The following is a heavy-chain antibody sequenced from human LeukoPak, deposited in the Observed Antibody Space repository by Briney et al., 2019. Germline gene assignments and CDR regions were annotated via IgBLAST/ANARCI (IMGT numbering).Heavy chain of an antibody. D-gene: IGHD4-17*01. CDR2: ISSSSSTI. CDR1: GFSFSSYS. V-gene: IGHV3-48*02. J-gene: IGHJ4*02. CDR3: ASHGFDC. Sequence: GGSLRLSCAASGFSFSSYSMNWVRQAPGKGLEQVSYISSSSSTIYYVDSVKGRFTISRDNAKNSLYLQMNSLRYEDTAVYYCASHGFDCWGQGTLVTVSS.